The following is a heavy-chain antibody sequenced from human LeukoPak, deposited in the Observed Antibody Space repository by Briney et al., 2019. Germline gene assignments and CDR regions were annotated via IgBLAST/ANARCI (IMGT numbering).Heavy chain of an antibody. CDR2: IGSSSSTI. J-gene: IGHJ6*03. CDR3: ARDPRSSTSYQYYYMDV. V-gene: IGHV3-48*01. D-gene: IGHD2-2*01. Sequence: GGSLRLSCAASGFTFSSYSMNWVRQAPGKGLEWISYIGSSSSTIDYADSVKGRFTISRDNAKNSLYLQMNSLRAEDTAVYYCARDPRSSTSYQYYYMDVWGKGTTVTVSS. CDR1: GFTFSSYS.